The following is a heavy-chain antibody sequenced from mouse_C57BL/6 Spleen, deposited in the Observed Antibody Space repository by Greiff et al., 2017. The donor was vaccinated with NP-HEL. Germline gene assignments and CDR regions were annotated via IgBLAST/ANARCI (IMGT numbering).Heavy chain of an antibody. V-gene: IGHV1-81*01. CDR3: ASGSSYFDY. Sequence: QVQLQQSGAELARPGASVKLSCKASGYTFTSYGISWVKQRTGQGLVWIGEIYTRSGNTYYNEKFKGKATLTADKSSSTAYMEIRSLTSDDSAVYFCASGSSYFDYWGQGTTLTVSS. CDR1: GYTFTSYG. D-gene: IGHD1-1*01. J-gene: IGHJ2*01. CDR2: IYTRSGNT.